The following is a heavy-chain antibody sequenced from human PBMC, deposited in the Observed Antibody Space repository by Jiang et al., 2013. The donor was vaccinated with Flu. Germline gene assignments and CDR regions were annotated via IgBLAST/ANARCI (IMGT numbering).Heavy chain of an antibody. Sequence: GPGLVKPSQTLSLTCTVSGGSISSGGYYWSWIRQHPGKGLEWIGYIYYSGSTYYNPSLKSRVTISVDTSKNQFSLKLSSVTAADTAVYYCARDYAGLNGLWFGESDAFDIWGQGTMVTVSS. V-gene: IGHV4-31*03. CDR1: GGSISSGGYY. D-gene: IGHD3-10*01. J-gene: IGHJ3*02. CDR2: IYYSGST. CDR3: ARDYAGLNGLWFGESDAFDI.